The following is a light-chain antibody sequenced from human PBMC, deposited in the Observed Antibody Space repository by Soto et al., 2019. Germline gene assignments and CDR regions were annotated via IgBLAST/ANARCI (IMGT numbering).Light chain of an antibody. Sequence: QSVLTQPPSVSAAPGQKVTISCSGSSSNIGNNYVSWYQQLPGTAPKLLIYGDNKRPSGIPDRFSGSKSGTSATLDITGLQTGDEADYYCGTWDSSLSAGVFGGGTKLTVL. V-gene: IGLV1-51*01. CDR1: SSNIGNNY. CDR2: GDN. CDR3: GTWDSSLSAGV. J-gene: IGLJ3*02.